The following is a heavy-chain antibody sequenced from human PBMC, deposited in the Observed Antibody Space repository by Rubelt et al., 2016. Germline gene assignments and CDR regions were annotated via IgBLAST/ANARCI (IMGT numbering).Heavy chain of an antibody. CDR2: VSDSGRT. CDR1: DHSMNIHS. J-gene: IGHJ5*02. D-gene: IGHD6-6*01. CDR3: ARDDSTSSAGWFDP. V-gene: IGHV4-59*11. Sequence: QVLLQESGPGLVKPSETLSLTCSISDHSMNIHSWSWLSRPPGKGLEWIGFVSDSGRTNYNTTLERRISHSMESSKAALYMNLRSVTASDTAVYYCARDDSTSSAGWFDPWGPGTLVTVSS.